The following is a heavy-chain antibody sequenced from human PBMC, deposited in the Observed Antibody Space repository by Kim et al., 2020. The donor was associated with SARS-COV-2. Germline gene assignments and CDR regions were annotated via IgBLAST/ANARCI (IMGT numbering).Heavy chain of an antibody. D-gene: IGHD6-13*01. V-gene: IGHV4-4*09. Sequence: GSTTANPSLKCRGTISVDPSKDQFSLKLSSVTAADTAVYYCARSGSFFDYWGQGTLVTVSS. CDR3: ARSGSFFDY. CDR2: GST. J-gene: IGHJ4*02.